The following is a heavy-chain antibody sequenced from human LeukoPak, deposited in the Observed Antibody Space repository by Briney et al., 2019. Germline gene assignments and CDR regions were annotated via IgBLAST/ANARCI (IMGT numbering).Heavy chain of an antibody. Sequence: KTGGSLRLSCTASGLTSSTSGFNWVRQAPGRGLEWVASIGPTGSDRYHADSIKSRSTISRANANNFLYLQMNSLRAEDTAVYYCATETNGRHYDYWGQGTLLTVSS. D-gene: IGHD1-14*01. V-gene: IGHV3-21*06. CDR2: IGPTGSDR. CDR3: ATETNGRHYDY. J-gene: IGHJ4*02. CDR1: GLTSSTSG.